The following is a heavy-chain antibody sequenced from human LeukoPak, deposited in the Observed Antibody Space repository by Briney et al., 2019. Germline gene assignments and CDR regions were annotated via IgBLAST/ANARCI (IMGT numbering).Heavy chain of an antibody. D-gene: IGHD1-1*01. Sequence: GGSLRLSCVVSGVTLGTYAMNWVRQAAGKGLGWLSGILANGAGTYYTDSVEGWFSISRDTSKHTLHLQMNSLRADGTAVYYCAKDREPDGLWNFDSWGQGTLVTVSS. CDR1: GVTLGTYA. J-gene: IGHJ4*02. CDR2: ILANGAGT. CDR3: AKDREPDGLWNFDS. V-gene: IGHV3-23*01.